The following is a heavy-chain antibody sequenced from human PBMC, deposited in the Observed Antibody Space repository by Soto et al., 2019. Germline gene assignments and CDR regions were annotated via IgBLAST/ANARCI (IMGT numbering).Heavy chain of an antibody. D-gene: IGHD2-2*01. Sequence: QVQLVQSGAEVKKPGSSVKVSCKASGGTFSSYAISWVRQAPGQGLEWMGGIIPIFGTANYAQKFQGRVTITADESTSTAYMELSSLRSEDMAVYYCASLGYCISTSCYRKLAYWGQGTLVTVSS. CDR1: GGTFSSYA. V-gene: IGHV1-69*12. J-gene: IGHJ4*02. CDR2: IIPIFGTA. CDR3: ASLGYCISTSCYRKLAY.